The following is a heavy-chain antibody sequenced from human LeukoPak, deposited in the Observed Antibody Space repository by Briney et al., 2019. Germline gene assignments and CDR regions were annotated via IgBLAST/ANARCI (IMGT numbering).Heavy chain of an antibody. CDR1: GFTFSSYA. J-gene: IGHJ4*02. Sequence: PGGSLRLSCAASGFTFSSYAMTWVRQAPGKGLEWVSSISSCSSYIYYADSVKGRFTISRDNAKNSLYLQMNSLRAEDTAVYYCARARSGSISDYWGQGTLVTVSS. V-gene: IGHV3-21*01. CDR3: ARARSGSISDY. CDR2: ISSCSSYI. D-gene: IGHD1-26*01.